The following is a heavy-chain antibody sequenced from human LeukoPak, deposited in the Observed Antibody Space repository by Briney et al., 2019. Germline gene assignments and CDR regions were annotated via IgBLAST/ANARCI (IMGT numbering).Heavy chain of an antibody. CDR1: GGSISSYY. J-gene: IGHJ6*03. CDR2: TYTSGST. CDR3: ARDRFLSSDYYDSSGYSEPMPSDYYYMDV. Sequence: SETLSLTCTVSGGSISSYYWSWIRQPAGKGLEWIGRTYTSGSTNYNPSLKSRVTMSVDTSKNQFSLKLSSVTAADTAVYYCARDRFLSSDYYDSSGYSEPMPSDYYYMDVWGKGTTVTVSS. V-gene: IGHV4-4*07. D-gene: IGHD3-22*01.